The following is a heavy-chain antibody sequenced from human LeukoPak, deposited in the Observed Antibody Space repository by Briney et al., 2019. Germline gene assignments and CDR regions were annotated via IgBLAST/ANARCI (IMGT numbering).Heavy chain of an antibody. CDR2: INHSGST. CDR3: ARVSGYSSSWYEYFQH. Sequence: SETLSLTCAVYGGSFSGYYWSWIRQPPGKGLGWIGEINHSGSTNYNPSLKSRVTISVDTSKNQFSLKLSSVTAADTAVYYCARVSGYSSSWYEYFQHWGQGTLVTVSS. CDR1: GGSFSGYY. V-gene: IGHV4-34*01. D-gene: IGHD6-13*01. J-gene: IGHJ1*01.